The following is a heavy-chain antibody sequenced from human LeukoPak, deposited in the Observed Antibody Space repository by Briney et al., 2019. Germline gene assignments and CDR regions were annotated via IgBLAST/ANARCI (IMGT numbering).Heavy chain of an antibody. Sequence: GASVKVSCKVSGYTLTELSMHWVRQAPGKGLEWMGGFDPEDGETIYAQKFQGRVTMTEDTTTDTAYMELSSLRSEDTAVYYCATAGWPARYFDYWGQGTLVTVSS. CDR3: ATAGWPARYFDY. CDR2: FDPEDGET. V-gene: IGHV1-24*01. J-gene: IGHJ4*02. CDR1: GYTLTELS.